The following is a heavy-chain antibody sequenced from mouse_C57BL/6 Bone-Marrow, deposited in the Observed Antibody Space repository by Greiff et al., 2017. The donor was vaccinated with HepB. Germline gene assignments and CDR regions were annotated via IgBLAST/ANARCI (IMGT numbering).Heavy chain of an antibody. V-gene: IGHV1-69*01. Sequence: QVQLQQPGAELVMPGASVKLSCKASGYTFPSSWMHWVKRRPGQGLQWIGEIDPSDSNINYNQKFKGKSTLAFAKSTSPAYMQLSSLASEDSAVYYCATRGYYGWFAYWGQGTLVTVSA. D-gene: IGHD2-3*01. CDR2: IDPSDSNI. J-gene: IGHJ3*01. CDR1: GYTFPSSW. CDR3: ATRGYYGWFAY.